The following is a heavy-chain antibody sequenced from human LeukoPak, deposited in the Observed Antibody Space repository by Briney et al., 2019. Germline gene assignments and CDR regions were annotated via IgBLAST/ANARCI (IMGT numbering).Heavy chain of an antibody. D-gene: IGHD2-2*01. CDR1: GYSFTY. Sequence: ASVKVSCKTSGYSFTYMHWVRQAPGQGLEWMGWINPNSGDTDYAQKFQGRVTMTRDTSISTAYMELSRLRSDDTAVYYCAPVRGGDYFDYWAREPRSPSPQ. CDR3: APVRGGDYFDY. J-gene: IGHJ4*02. CDR2: INPNSGDT. V-gene: IGHV1-2*02.